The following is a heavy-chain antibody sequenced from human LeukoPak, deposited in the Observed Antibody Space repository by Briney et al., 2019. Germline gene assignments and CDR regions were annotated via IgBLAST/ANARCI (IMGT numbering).Heavy chain of an antibody. CDR1: GGSISSYY. V-gene: IGHV4-59*01. J-gene: IGHJ6*03. Sequence: SETLSLTCTVSGGSISSYYWSWIRQPPGKGLERIGYIYYSGSTNYNPSLKSRVTISVDTSKNQFSLKLSAVTAADTAVYYCARGFANYYYYYMDVWGKGTTVTISS. D-gene: IGHD2-21*01. CDR2: IYYSGST. CDR3: ARGFANYYYYYMDV.